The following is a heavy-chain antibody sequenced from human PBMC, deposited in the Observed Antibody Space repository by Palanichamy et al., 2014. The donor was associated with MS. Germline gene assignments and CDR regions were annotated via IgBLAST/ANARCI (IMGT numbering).Heavy chain of an antibody. J-gene: IGHJ4*02. D-gene: IGHD1-26*01. V-gene: IGHV4-38-2*01. CDR2: IHHSGST. Sequence: QVQLQESGPGLVKPSETLSLTCAVSGYSISSGYYWGWVRQPPGKGLEWIGSIHHSGSTYYNASLKSRVTMSVDTSTNQFSLELASVTAADTAVYYCARRKGWEVLSDYWGQGTPVTVSS. CDR1: GYSISSGYY. CDR3: ARRKGWEVLSDY.